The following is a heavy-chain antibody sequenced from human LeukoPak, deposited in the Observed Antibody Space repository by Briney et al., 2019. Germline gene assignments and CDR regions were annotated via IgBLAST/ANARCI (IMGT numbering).Heavy chain of an antibody. V-gene: IGHV3-23*01. Sequence: GGSLRLSCAASGFTFSSYAMSWVRQAPGKGLEWVSAISGSGGSTYYADSVKGRFTISRDNSKNSLYLQMNSLRTEDTALYYCAKASGRDFWNALDYWGQGTLVTVSS. CDR1: GFTFSSYA. D-gene: IGHD3-3*01. CDR2: ISGSGGST. J-gene: IGHJ4*02. CDR3: AKASGRDFWNALDY.